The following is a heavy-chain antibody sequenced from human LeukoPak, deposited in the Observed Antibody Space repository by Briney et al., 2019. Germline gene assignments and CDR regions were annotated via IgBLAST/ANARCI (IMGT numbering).Heavy chain of an antibody. CDR2: IIPIFGTA. D-gene: IGHD5/OR15-5a*01. J-gene: IGHJ6*03. Sequence: SVKVSCKASGGTFSSYAISWVRQAPGQGLEWMGGIIPIFGTANYAQKFQDRVTITADESTSTAYMELSSLRSEDTAVYYCARGLYVSPLYYYYYYMDVWGKGTTVTVSS. CDR1: GGTFSSYA. CDR3: ARGLYVSPLYYYYYYMDV. V-gene: IGHV1-69*13.